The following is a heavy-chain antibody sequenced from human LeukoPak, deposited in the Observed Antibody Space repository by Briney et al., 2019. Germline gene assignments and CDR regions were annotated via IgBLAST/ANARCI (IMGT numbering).Heavy chain of an antibody. V-gene: IGHV4-38-2*01. J-gene: IGHJ4*02. CDR1: GYSISRGYY. CDR3: AKNMAAPSLGRTYYFDF. D-gene: IGHD6-13*01. Sequence: SETLSLTCSVSGYSISRGYYWGWIRQPPGKGLEWIGSIFHSGSTYYSPSLRNRVTMSVDTSKNKFSLNLSSVTAADTALYYCAKNMAAPSLGRTYYFDFWGQGILVTVSS. CDR2: IFHSGST.